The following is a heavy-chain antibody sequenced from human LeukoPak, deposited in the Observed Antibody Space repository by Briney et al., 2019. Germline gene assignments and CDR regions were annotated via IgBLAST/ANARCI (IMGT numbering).Heavy chain of an antibody. CDR2: IYYSGST. D-gene: IGHD1-26*01. CDR1: GGSISSYY. CDR3: ARYIVGATGAFDI. J-gene: IGHJ3*02. Sequence: SETLSLTCTVSGGSISSYYRSWIRQPPGKGLEWIGYIYYSGSTNYNPSLKSRVTISVDTSKNQFSLKLSSVTAADTAVYYCARYIVGATGAFDIWGQGTMVTVSS. V-gene: IGHV4-59*08.